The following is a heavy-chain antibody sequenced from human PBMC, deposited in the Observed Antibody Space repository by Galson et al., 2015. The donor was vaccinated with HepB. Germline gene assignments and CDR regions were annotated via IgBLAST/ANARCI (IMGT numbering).Heavy chain of an antibody. J-gene: IGHJ4*02. CDR2: ISGNGGSK. CDR1: GFTFSSYA. V-gene: IGHV3-23*01. D-gene: IGHD2-2*02. CDR3: AKCTSSASCYTPVDY. Sequence: SLRLSCAASGFTFSSYAMSWVRQAPGKGLEWVSSISGNGGSKYYADSVKGRFTISRDNPKNTLYLQMNSLRAEDTAVYYCAKCTSSASCYTPVDYWGQGTLVTVSS.